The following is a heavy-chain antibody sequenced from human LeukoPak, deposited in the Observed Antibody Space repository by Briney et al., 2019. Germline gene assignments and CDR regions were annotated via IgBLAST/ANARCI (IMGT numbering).Heavy chain of an antibody. CDR2: ISAYNGNT. CDR3: AREGVRDPEYYDILIGYYVYYMDV. V-gene: IGHV1-18*01. Sequence: ASVKVSCKASGYTFTSYGISWVRQAPGQGLEWMGWISAYNGNTNYAQKLQGRVTMTTDTSTSTAYMELRSLRSDDTAVYYCAREGVRDPEYYDILIGYYVYYMDVWGKGTTVTVSS. D-gene: IGHD3-9*01. J-gene: IGHJ6*03. CDR1: GYTFTSYG.